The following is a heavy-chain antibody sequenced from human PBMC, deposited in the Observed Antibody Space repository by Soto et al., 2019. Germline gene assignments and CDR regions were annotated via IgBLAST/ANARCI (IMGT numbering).Heavy chain of an antibody. J-gene: IGHJ4*02. D-gene: IGHD3-10*01. CDR3: ASGGGGGNY. CDR2: IYHSGST. CDR1: GGSVTNDNW. Sequence: QVQLQESGPGLVKPSGTLSLTCAVSGGSVTNDNWWSWVRQPPGKGLEWIGEIYHSGSTNYNPSLKTRVTISIDNPNNQFSLKLNSVTAADAAVYYCASGGGGGNYWGQGTLVTVSS. V-gene: IGHV4-4*02.